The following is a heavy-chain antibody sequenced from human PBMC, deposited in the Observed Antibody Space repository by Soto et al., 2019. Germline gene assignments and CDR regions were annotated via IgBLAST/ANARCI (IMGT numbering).Heavy chain of an antibody. CDR1: TYTFTNYD. Sequence: QVQLVQSGAEVKKPGASVKVSCKASTYTFTNYDINWFRQATGQGLEWMGWMNPTNANTGYAQNFQGRVTRTRSISIPTADMELSSLSSLDTAVYYCANGPRNWGVDYWGSGSLVMVS. V-gene: IGHV1-8*01. D-gene: IGHD7-27*01. CDR3: ANGPRNWGVDY. J-gene: IGHJ4*01. CDR2: MNPTNANT.